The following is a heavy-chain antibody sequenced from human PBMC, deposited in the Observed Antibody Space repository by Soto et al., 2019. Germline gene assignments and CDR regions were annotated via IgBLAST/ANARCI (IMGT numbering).Heavy chain of an antibody. Sequence: GGSLRLSCAASGFTFSSYAMHWVRQAPGKGLEWVAVISYDGSNKYFADSVKGRFTISRDNSKNTLYLQMNSLRAEDTAVYYCARDSLVVVAATHLPTDYWGQGTLVTVSS. CDR1: GFTFSSYA. CDR3: ARDSLVVVAATHLPTDY. CDR2: ISYDGSNK. V-gene: IGHV3-30-3*01. D-gene: IGHD2-15*01. J-gene: IGHJ4*02.